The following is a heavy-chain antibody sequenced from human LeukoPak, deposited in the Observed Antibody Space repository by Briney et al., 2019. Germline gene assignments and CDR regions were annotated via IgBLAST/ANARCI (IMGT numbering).Heavy chain of an antibody. V-gene: IGHV3-74*01. D-gene: IGHD3-3*01. CDR3: TRDFDFSSAI. CDR2: ISPDGSTT. Sequence: GGSPRLSCAASGFTFSSYWMHWVRQAPGKGLVWVSRISPDGSTTGHADSVKGRFTTSRDNAKNTLFLQMNSLRAEDTAVYYCTRDFDFSSAIWGQGTLVTVSS. J-gene: IGHJ4*02. CDR1: GFTFSSYW.